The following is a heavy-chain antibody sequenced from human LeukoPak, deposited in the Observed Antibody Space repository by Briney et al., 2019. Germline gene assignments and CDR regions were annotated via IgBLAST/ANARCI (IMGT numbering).Heavy chain of an antibody. J-gene: IGHJ4*02. CDR3: ATLIAAAGNYFDY. Sequence: PSETLSLTCTVSGGSISSYYWSWIRQPPGKGLEWIGYIYYSGSTNYNPSLKSRVTISVDTSKNQFSLKLSSVTAADTAVYYCATLIAAAGNYFDYWGQGTLVTVSS. D-gene: IGHD6-13*01. V-gene: IGHV4-59*12. CDR2: IYYSGST. CDR1: GGSISSYY.